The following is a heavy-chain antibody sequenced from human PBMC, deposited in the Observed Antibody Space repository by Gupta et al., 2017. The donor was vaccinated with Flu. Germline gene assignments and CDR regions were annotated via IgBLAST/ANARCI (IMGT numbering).Heavy chain of an antibody. CDR3: ARAGGASGRYFFDS. D-gene: IGHD1-1*01. J-gene: IGHJ4*02. V-gene: IGHV1-69*01. CDR2: IIVVFGTA. Sequence: RPARGRGVGWVGGIIVVFGTANSEQNFQHSVTISADESTTTAYLMLTDLKHDDTALYCCARAGGASGRYFFDSWGQGTLVTVSS.